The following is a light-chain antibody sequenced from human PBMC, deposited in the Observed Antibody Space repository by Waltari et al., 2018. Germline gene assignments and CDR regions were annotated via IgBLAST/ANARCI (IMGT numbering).Light chain of an antibody. CDR3: QQYGAWPLT. J-gene: IGKJ4*01. CDR1: QSVSDN. CDR2: ATS. V-gene: IGKV3-15*01. Sequence: EIVMTQSPATLSVSPGERATLSCRASQSVSDNLAWYQQQPGQAPRLLIRATSGRATGIPARFSGSGSGTEFTLTISSLQSEDFAVYYCQQYGAWPLTFGGGTKVEIK.